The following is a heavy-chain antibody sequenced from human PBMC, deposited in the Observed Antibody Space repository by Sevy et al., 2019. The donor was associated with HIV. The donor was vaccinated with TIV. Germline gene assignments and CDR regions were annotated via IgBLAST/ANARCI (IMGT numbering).Heavy chain of an antibody. V-gene: IGHV4-34*01. Sequence: SETLSLTCAVSGGSFSGYSWDWIRQPPGKGLEWIGEVNHSGSTNYNPSLKSRVTISVDTSKNQFSLKRNFVTAADTAVYYCARVGDGVVPSPIIGLGPWTKYWYFDLWGRGTLVTVSS. D-gene: IGHD3-3*01. J-gene: IGHJ2*01. CDR1: GGSFSGYS. CDR3: ARVGDGVVPSPIIGLGPWTKYWYFDL. CDR2: VNHSGST.